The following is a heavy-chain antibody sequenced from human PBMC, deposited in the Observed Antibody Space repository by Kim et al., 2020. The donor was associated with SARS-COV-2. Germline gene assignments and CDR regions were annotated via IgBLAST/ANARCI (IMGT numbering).Heavy chain of an antibody. CDR1: GGSISSGDYY. D-gene: IGHD3-10*01. J-gene: IGHJ4*02. Sequence: SETLSLTCTVSGGSISSGDYYWSWIRQPPGKGLEWIGYIYYSGSTYYNPSLKSRVTISVDTSKNQFSLKLSSVTAADTAVYYCARVRLKRSNYVLNYYGSGREGYFDYWGQGTLVTVSS. CDR3: ARVRLKRSNYVLNYYGSGREGYFDY. V-gene: IGHV4-30-4*01. CDR2: IYYSGST.